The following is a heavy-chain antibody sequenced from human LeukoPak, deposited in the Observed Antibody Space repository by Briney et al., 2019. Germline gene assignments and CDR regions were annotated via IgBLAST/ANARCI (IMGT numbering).Heavy chain of an antibody. Sequence: GGSLSLSWAASGFTFSSHGMSWVRQDPGKWLEWVSAICGSGGSTYYADSVKDRFTISRDNSKNTLYLQMNSLRAEDTAVYYCAKVYPRELPVYWGQGTLVTVSS. J-gene: IGHJ4*02. V-gene: IGHV3-23*01. CDR2: ICGSGGST. CDR3: AKVYPRELPVY. D-gene: IGHD1-26*01. CDR1: GFTFSSHG.